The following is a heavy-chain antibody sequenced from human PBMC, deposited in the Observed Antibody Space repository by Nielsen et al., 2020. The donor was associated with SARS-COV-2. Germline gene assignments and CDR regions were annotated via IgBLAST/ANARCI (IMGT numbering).Heavy chain of an antibody. CDR1: GFTFSSYA. CDR2: ISYDGSNK. D-gene: IGHD2-2*01. J-gene: IGHJ6*03. V-gene: IGHV3-30-3*01. CDR3: ARDREDVVGTTEPYYMDV. Sequence: GGSLRLSCAASGFTFSSYAMHWVRQAPGKGLEWVAVISYDGSNKYYADSVKGRFTISRDNSKNTLYLQMNSLRAEDTAVYYCARDREDVVGTTEPYYMDVWGKGTTVTVSS.